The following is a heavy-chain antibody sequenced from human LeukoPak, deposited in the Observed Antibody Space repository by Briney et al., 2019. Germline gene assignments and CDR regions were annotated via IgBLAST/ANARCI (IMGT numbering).Heavy chain of an antibody. CDR1: GGSISSYY. J-gene: IGHJ4*02. Sequence: SETLSLTCTVSGGSISSYYWSWVRQPAGKGLEWIGRIYTSGSTNYNPSLKSRVTISVDKSKNQFSLKLSSVTAADTAVYYCARDLGYYDTDYWGQGTLVTVSS. D-gene: IGHD3-22*01. V-gene: IGHV4-4*07. CDR2: IYTSGST. CDR3: ARDLGYYDTDY.